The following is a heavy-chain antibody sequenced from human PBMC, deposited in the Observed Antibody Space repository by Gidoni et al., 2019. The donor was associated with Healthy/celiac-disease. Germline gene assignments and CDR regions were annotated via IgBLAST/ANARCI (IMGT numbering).Heavy chain of an antibody. V-gene: IGHV3-49*05. CDR2: IRSKAYGGTT. CDR3: TSSVDSSGYYSR. D-gene: IGHD3-22*01. J-gene: IGHJ4*02. Sequence: EVQLVESGGGVVKPGRSMRLSCTAAGFTLGDYAMSWFRQAPGKGLEWVGFIRSKAYGGTTEYAASVKGRFTISRDDSKSIAYLQMNSLKTEDTAVYYCTSSVDSSGYYSRWGQGTLVTVSS. CDR1: GFTLGDYA.